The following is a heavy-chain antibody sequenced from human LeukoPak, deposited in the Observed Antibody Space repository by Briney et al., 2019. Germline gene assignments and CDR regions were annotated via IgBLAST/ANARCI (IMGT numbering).Heavy chain of an antibody. CDR2: IYYSGTT. J-gene: IGHJ4*02. Sequence: SETLSLTCTVSGGSISSKYWSWIRQPAGKGLEWVGYIYYSGTTNYNPSLKSRLSMSVDTSKNQFSLKLSSVTAADTAVYFCARIFGFGGGYFDYWGQGTLVTVSS. D-gene: IGHD3-10*01. CDR1: GGSISSKY. CDR3: ARIFGFGGGYFDY. V-gene: IGHV4-59*01.